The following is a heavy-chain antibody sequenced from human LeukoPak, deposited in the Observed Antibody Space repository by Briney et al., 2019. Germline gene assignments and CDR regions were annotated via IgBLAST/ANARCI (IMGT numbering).Heavy chain of an antibody. J-gene: IGHJ4*02. V-gene: IGHV3-23*01. Sequence: GGSLRLSCAASGFTFSSYAMSWVRQAPGKGLEWVSAISGSGGSTYYADSVKGRFTISRDNSKNTLYLQINSLRAEDTAVYYCAKVRAGTMVRGVNWDYWGQGTLVTVSS. D-gene: IGHD3-10*01. CDR2: ISGSGGST. CDR3: AKVRAGTMVRGVNWDY. CDR1: GFTFSSYA.